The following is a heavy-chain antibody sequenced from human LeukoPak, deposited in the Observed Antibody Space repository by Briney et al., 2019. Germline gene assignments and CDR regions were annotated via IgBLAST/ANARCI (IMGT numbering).Heavy chain of an antibody. V-gene: IGHV4-59*01. CDR2: IYYSGST. D-gene: IGHD1-1*01. CDR3: AREAMEREVLANYYYYGMDV. CDR1: GGSISSYY. Sequence: SETLSLTCTVSGGSISSYYWSWIRQPPGKGLEWIGYIYYSGSTNYNPSLKSRVTISVDTSKNQFSLKLGSVTAADTAVYYCAREAMEREVLANYYYYGMDVWGQGTTVTVSS. J-gene: IGHJ6*02.